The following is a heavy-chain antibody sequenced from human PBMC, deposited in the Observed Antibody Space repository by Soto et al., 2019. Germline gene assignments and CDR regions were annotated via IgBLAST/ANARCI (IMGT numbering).Heavy chain of an antibody. J-gene: IGHJ6*02. Sequence: QVQLEEFGGGVVQTGRSLRLSCAASGFTFSSYGMNWVRQAPGKGLEWVAVISYDSTKIYYADSVKGRFTISRDNSKNTVYLQMNSLRADDTAMYYCAKVGASGWTYYYGMDVWGQGTTVTVSS. V-gene: IGHV3-30*18. CDR3: AKVGASGWTYYYGMDV. CDR1: GFTFSSYG. D-gene: IGHD6-19*01. CDR2: ISYDSTKI.